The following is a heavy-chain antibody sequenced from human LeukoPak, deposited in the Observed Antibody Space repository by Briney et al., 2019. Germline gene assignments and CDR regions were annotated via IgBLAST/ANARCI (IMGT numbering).Heavy chain of an antibody. J-gene: IGHJ4*02. CDR3: ARNSGANVYTYSFQY. Sequence: GGSLRLSCVASGLTFDDYGMSWVRHAPGKGLEWVSGINWNGGTTTYADSVKGRFTISRDNAKNSLYLQMNSLRVEDTAFYYCARNSGANVYTYSFQYWGRGTLVTVSS. V-gene: IGHV3-20*04. D-gene: IGHD1-26*01. CDR1: GLTFDDYG. CDR2: INWNGGTT.